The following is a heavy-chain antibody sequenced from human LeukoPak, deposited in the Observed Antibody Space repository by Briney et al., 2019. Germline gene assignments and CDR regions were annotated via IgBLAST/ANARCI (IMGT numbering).Heavy chain of an antibody. Sequence: SSETLSLTCTVSGGSISSSSYYWGWIRQPPGKGLEWIGSIYYSGSTYYNPSLKSRVTISVDTSKNQFSLKLSSVTAADTAVYYCARPYSGYDLFAFDIWGQGTMVTVSS. D-gene: IGHD5-12*01. J-gene: IGHJ3*02. V-gene: IGHV4-39*01. CDR1: GGSISSSSYY. CDR2: IYYSGST. CDR3: ARPYSGYDLFAFDI.